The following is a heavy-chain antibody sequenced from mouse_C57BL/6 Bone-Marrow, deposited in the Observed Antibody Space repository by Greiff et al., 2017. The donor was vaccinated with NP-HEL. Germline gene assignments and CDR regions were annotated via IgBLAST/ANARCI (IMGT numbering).Heavy chain of an antibody. J-gene: IGHJ4*01. CDR3: TDYSNSYAMDY. CDR2: ISSGGDYI. Sequence: EVHLVESGEGLVKPGGSLKLSCAASGFTFSSYAMSWVRQTPEKRLEWVAYISSGGDYIYYADTVKGRFTISRDNARNTLYLQMSSLKSEDTAMYYCTDYSNSYAMDYWGQGTSVTVSS. CDR1: GFTFSSYA. V-gene: IGHV5-9-1*02. D-gene: IGHD2-5*01.